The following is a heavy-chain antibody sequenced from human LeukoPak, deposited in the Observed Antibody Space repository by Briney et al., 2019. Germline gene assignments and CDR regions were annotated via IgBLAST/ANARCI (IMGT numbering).Heavy chain of an antibody. CDR1: GFIFNDYA. J-gene: IGHJ4*02. CDR2: ISGSGGST. CDR3: AKDLGTYYYDTRGAPYFDY. D-gene: IGHD3-22*01. Sequence: GGSLRLSCAPSGFIFNDYAMSWVRQAPGKGLEWVSAISGSGGSTYYADSVKGRFTISRDNSKNTLYLQMNSLRAEDTAVYYCAKDLGTYYYDTRGAPYFDYWGQGTLVTVSS. V-gene: IGHV3-23*01.